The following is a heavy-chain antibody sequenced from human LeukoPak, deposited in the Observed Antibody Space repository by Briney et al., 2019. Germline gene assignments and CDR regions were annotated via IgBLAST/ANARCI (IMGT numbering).Heavy chain of an antibody. J-gene: IGHJ1*01. D-gene: IGHD5-18*01. CDR1: GFTFSSYG. CDR2: ISYDGSNK. Sequence: HSGGSLRLSCAASGFTFSSYGMHWVRQAPGKGLEWVAVISYDGSNKYYADSVKGRITISRDNSKNTLYLQMNSLRAEDTAVYYCAEDRYSYAFEYSQHWGQGTLVTVSS. V-gene: IGHV3-30*18. CDR3: AEDRYSYAFEYSQH.